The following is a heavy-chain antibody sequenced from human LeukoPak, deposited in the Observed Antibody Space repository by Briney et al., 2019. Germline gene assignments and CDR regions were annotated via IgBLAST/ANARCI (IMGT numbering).Heavy chain of an antibody. Sequence: GGSLRLSCAASGFTFSSYAMSWVRQAPGKGLEWVSAISGSGGSTYYADSVKGRFTISRDNSKNTLYLQMNSLRGDDTAVYYCAKDPTVAGTAEYFQYWGQGTLVAVAS. V-gene: IGHV3-23*01. D-gene: IGHD6-19*01. CDR2: ISGSGGST. CDR3: AKDPTVAGTAEYFQY. J-gene: IGHJ1*01. CDR1: GFTFSSYA.